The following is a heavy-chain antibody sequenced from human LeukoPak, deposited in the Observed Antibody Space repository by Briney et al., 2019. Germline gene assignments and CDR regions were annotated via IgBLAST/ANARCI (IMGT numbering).Heavy chain of an antibody. V-gene: IGHV1-69*13. CDR3: AKEGLWSSSGLPFDY. Sequence: GASVKVSCKASGGTFSSYAISWVRQAPGQGLEWMGGIIPIFGTANYAQKFQGRVTITADESTSTAYMELSSLRSEDTAVYYCAKEGLWSSSGLPFDYWGQGALVTVSS. CDR1: GGTFSSYA. D-gene: IGHD6-19*01. J-gene: IGHJ4*02. CDR2: IIPIFGTA.